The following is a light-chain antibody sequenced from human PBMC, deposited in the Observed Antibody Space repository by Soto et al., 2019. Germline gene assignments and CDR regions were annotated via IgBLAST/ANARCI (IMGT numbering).Light chain of an antibody. V-gene: IGKV1-5*03. J-gene: IGKJ1*01. Sequence: DIQMTQSPSTLSASVGDRVTIACRASQSISSWLAWYQQKPGKAPTLLIYKASSLESGVPSRFSGSGSGTEFTLTISSLQPDEFATYYCQQYNSYPWTFGQGTKVEIQ. CDR1: QSISSW. CDR3: QQYNSYPWT. CDR2: KAS.